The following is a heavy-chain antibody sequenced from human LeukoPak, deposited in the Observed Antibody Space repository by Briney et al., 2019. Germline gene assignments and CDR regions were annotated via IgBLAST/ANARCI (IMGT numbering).Heavy chain of an antibody. CDR2: MNPNSGNT. CDR3: ARGRTEGYSYGRGFDY. J-gene: IGHJ4*02. D-gene: IGHD5-18*01. V-gene: IGHV1-8*03. CDR1: GYTFTSYD. Sequence: ASVKVSCKASGYTFTSYDINWVRRATGQGLEWMGWMNPNSGNTGYAQKFQGRVTITRNTSISTAYMELSSLRSEDTAVYYCARGRTEGYSYGRGFDYWGQGTLVTVSS.